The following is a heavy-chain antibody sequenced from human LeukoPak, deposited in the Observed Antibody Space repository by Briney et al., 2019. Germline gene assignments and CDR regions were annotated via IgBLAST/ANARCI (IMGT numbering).Heavy chain of an antibody. V-gene: IGHV1-69*04. J-gene: IGHJ4*02. CDR1: GGTFSSYA. D-gene: IGHD4-23*01. Sequence: SVKVSCKASGGTFSSYAISWVRQAPGQGLEWMGRIIPILGIANYAQKFQGRVTITADKSTSTAYMELSSLRSEDTAVYYCARESLTAAVPPRNYFDSWGQGTLVTVSS. CDR3: ARESLTAAVPPRNYFDS. CDR2: IIPILGIA.